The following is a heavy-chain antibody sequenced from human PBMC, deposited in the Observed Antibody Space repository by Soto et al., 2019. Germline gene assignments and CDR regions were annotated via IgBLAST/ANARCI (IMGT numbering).Heavy chain of an antibody. V-gene: IGHV1-3*01. CDR1: GYTFTSYA. CDR2: INAGNGNT. Sequence: ASVKVSCKASGYTFTSYAMHWVRQAPGQRLEWMGWINAGNGNTKYSQKFQGRVTITRDTSASTAYMELSSLRSEDTAVYYCARDSSPLGLLNAFDIWGQGTMVTVSS. D-gene: IGHD3-22*01. CDR3: ARDSSPLGLLNAFDI. J-gene: IGHJ3*02.